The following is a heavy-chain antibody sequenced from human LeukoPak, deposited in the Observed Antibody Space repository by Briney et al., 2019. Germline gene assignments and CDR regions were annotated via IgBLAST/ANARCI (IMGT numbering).Heavy chain of an antibody. D-gene: IGHD3-10*01. V-gene: IGHV3-74*01. CDR2: ITSDGTST. CDR1: GFTFSSYW. J-gene: IGHJ6*02. CDR3: ARVSGTYGMDV. Sequence: GSLRLSCAASGFTFSSYWMHWVRQAPGKGLVWVSRITSDGTSTRNADAVKGRFTISRDNAKNTLYLQMNSLSAEDAAVYYCARVSGTYGMDVWGQGTTVTVSS.